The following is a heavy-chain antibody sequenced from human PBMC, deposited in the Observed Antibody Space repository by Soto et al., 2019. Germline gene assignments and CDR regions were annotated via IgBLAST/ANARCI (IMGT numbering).Heavy chain of an antibody. D-gene: IGHD3-10*01. CDR1: GDSISSYY. J-gene: IGHJ5*02. Sequence: QVQLQESGPGLVRPSETLSLTCTVSGDSISSYYWSWIRQPPGKGLAWIGYISFTGSTIYNPSLESRTTISLDTSKNQVSLKLKSVTAADTAVYFCASVGELPVWFDPWGRGTLVTVSS. CDR2: ISFTGST. CDR3: ASVGELPVWFDP. V-gene: IGHV4-59*12.